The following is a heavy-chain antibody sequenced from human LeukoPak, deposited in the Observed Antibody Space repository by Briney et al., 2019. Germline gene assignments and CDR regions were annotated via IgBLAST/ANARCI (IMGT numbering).Heavy chain of an antibody. D-gene: IGHD3-10*01. CDR1: GFSFSSYW. Sequence: GGSLRLSCEGSGFSFSSYWMTWVRQLPGKGPEWVANIRQDESERYFADSVKGRFTISRDNAKKSVYLHMSSLRAEDTALYYCARLSAYYYGSYFYFYMDVWGKGTTVTVSS. J-gene: IGHJ6*03. V-gene: IGHV3-7*01. CDR2: IRQDESER. CDR3: ARLSAYYYGSYFYFYMDV.